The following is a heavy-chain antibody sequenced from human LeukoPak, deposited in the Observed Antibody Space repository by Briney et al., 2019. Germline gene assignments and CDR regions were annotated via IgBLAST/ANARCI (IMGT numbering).Heavy chain of an antibody. CDR1: GLTFTTYA. D-gene: IGHD1-1*01. J-gene: IGHJ4*01. Sequence: GGSLILSCAASGLTFTTYAMNWVRQAPGRGLEWVSSIQPSGFTIFYANSVKGRFPISRDNAKNSLYLQMNSLRPDDTALYFCASGIRERGFDYWGHGTLVTVSS. CDR2: IQPSGFTI. CDR3: ASGIRERGFDY. V-gene: IGHV3-21*01.